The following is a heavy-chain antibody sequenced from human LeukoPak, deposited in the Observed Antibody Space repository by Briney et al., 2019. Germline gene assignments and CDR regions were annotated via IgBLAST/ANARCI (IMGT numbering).Heavy chain of an antibody. CDR3: ARGPLVVTAIPFLDY. Sequence: GSSVKVSCKASGGTFSSYAISWVRQAPGQGLEWMGRIIPIFGTANYAQKFQGRVTITTDESTSTAYMELSSLRSEDTAVYYCARGPLVVTAIPFLDYGGQGTLVTVSS. V-gene: IGHV1-69*05. CDR2: IIPIFGTA. J-gene: IGHJ4*02. D-gene: IGHD2-21*02. CDR1: GGTFSSYA.